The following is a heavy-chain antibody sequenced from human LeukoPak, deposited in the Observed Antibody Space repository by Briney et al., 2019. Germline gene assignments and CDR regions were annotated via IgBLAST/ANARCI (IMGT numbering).Heavy chain of an antibody. V-gene: IGHV3-23*01. CDR1: GFTFDTYA. J-gene: IGHJ4*02. Sequence: PGGSLRLSCAASGFTFDTYAMSWVRQAPGKGLEWVSTIGNTETYYADSVKGRFTISRDNRQNTVYLQMNSLRAEDTAVYFCARIITGGQYDLDYWGQGTLVTVSS. CDR2: IGNTET. CDR3: ARIITGGQYDLDY. D-gene: IGHD7-27*01.